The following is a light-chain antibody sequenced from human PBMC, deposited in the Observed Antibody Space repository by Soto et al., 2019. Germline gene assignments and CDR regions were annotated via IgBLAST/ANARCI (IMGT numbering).Light chain of an antibody. CDR3: FSHRGGDSHV. Sequence: QSVLTQPASVSGSPGQSITISCTGTSGDIGGYNSVSWYQQHPGKAPKLLIYGVTNRPSGVSNRFSGSKTGNTASLTISGLQAEDEADYYCFSHRGGDSHVFGTGTKVTVL. V-gene: IGLV2-14*01. CDR2: GVT. J-gene: IGLJ1*01. CDR1: SGDIGGYNS.